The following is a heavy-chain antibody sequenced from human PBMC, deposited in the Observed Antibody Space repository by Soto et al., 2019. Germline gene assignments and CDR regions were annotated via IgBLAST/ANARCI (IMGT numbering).Heavy chain of an antibody. Sequence: SETLSLTCAVYGGSFSGYYWSWIRQPPGKGLEWIGEINHSGSTNYNPSLKSRVTISVDTSKNQFSLKLSSVTAADTAVYYCARSRSPEYCSSTRCWDFEYWGQGTLVTVSS. V-gene: IGHV4-34*01. CDR3: ARSRSPEYCSSTRCWDFEY. CDR2: INHSGST. D-gene: IGHD2-2*01. CDR1: GGSFSGYY. J-gene: IGHJ4*02.